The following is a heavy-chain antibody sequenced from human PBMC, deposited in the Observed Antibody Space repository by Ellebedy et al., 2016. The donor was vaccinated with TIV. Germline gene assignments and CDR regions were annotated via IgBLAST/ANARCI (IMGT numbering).Heavy chain of an antibody. V-gene: IGHV1-2*02. J-gene: IGHJ4*02. CDR2: INPNSGDT. CDR1: GYTFTAYY. CDR3: ARDLLDGEVNY. D-gene: IGHD4-17*01. Sequence: AASVKVSCKASGYTFTAYYLHWVRQAPGQGLEYMGRINPNSGDTNSAQKFRGRVTMTRDTSISTAYLELSRLRSDDTAVYYCARDLLDGEVNYWGQGTLVTVSS.